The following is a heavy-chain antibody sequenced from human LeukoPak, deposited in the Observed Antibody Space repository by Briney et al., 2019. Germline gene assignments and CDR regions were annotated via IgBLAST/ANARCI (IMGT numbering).Heavy chain of an antibody. Sequence: GGSLRLSCAASGFTFTSNGMHWVRQAPGRGLEWVAFIHYVGVDKWYADSVKGRFTISRDNSKNTLYLQMNSLRTEDTAVYYCAKDRDGDWAVDYWGHGTLVIVSS. CDR2: IHYVGVDK. J-gene: IGHJ4*01. D-gene: IGHD4-17*01. CDR1: GFTFTSNG. CDR3: AKDRDGDWAVDY. V-gene: IGHV3-30*02.